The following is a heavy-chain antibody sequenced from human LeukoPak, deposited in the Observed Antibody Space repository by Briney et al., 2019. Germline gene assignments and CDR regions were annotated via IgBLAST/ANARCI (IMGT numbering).Heavy chain of an antibody. CDR2: ISRSGGST. CDR3: ATYRQVLLPFES. J-gene: IGHJ4*02. D-gene: IGHD2-8*02. Sequence: GGSLRLSCAASGSTFSNYAMNWVRQAPGKGLEWVSSISRSGGSTFYADSVKGRFTISRDNSKNTLYLQMNSLRAEDTAIYYCATYRQVLLPFESWGQGTLVTVSS. V-gene: IGHV3-23*01. CDR1: GSTFSNYA.